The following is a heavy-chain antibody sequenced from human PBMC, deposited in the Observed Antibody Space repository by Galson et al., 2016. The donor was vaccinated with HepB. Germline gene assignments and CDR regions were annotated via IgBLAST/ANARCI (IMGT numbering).Heavy chain of an antibody. Sequence: ETLSLTCVVSGGSISTSNWWTWLRQSPGKGLEWIGEIYHTGVTNYNPSAKSRVTISVDKSTNQFSLKLISMTAADTAVYYCARNGRTARGAFDIWGQGTMVTVSS. CDR3: ARNGRTARGAFDI. CDR1: GGSISTSNW. V-gene: IGHV4-4*02. D-gene: IGHD2-8*01. CDR2: IYHTGVT. J-gene: IGHJ3*02.